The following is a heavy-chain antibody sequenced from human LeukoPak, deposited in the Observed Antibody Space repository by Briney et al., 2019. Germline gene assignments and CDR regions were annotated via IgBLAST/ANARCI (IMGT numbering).Heavy chain of an antibody. V-gene: IGHV4-39*07. D-gene: IGHD2-2*01. CDR1: GGSISSSSYY. Sequence: PSETLSLTCTVSGGSISSSSYYWGWIRQPPGKGLEWIGSIYYSGSTYYNPSLKSRVTISVDTSKNQFSLKLSSVTAADTAVYYCARDRSSTSFDWGQGTLVTVSS. CDR3: ARDRSSTSFD. J-gene: IGHJ4*02. CDR2: IYYSGST.